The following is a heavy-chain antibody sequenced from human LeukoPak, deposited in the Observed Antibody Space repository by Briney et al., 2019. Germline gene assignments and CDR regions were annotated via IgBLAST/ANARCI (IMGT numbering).Heavy chain of an antibody. CDR1: GGSISRYY. CDR3: ARLATVTFDY. V-gene: IGHV4-59*08. D-gene: IGHD4-17*01. CDR2: IFYSGST. Sequence: SETLSLTCTVSGGSISRYYWSWIRQPPGKGLEWIGYIFYSGSTNYNPSLRSRVTISVDTSKNQFSLKLSSVTAADTAVYYCARLATVTFDYWGQGTQVTVSS. J-gene: IGHJ4*02.